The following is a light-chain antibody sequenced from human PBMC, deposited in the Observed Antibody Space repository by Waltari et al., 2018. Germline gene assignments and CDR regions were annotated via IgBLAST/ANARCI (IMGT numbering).Light chain of an antibody. V-gene: IGKV2-28*01. Sequence: DIVLTQSPLSLPVTPGEPASFSCRSSQSLLHTDGNAYLDWYLQKPGQSPQLLIYSTYNRAYGVTDRFSGSGSGTDVTLKISRVEAEDVGVYYCMQALQTPWTFGQGTKVEVK. CDR3: MQALQTPWT. CDR2: STY. CDR1: QSLLHTDGNAY. J-gene: IGKJ1*01.